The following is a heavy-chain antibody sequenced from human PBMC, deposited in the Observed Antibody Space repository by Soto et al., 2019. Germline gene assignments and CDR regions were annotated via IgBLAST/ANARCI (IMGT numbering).Heavy chain of an antibody. CDR2: ITFSSNTV. V-gene: IGHV3-11*01. J-gene: IGHJ6*02. CDR1: GFTVSDSY. CDR3: ARVSWREKYGMDV. Sequence: GGSLRLSCAASGFTVSDSYMSWIRQAPGKGLEWISYITFSSNTVYYADSLKGRFTISRDNAKNSLYLQMNRLRAEDTAVYYCARVSWREKYGMDVWGQGTTVTVSS.